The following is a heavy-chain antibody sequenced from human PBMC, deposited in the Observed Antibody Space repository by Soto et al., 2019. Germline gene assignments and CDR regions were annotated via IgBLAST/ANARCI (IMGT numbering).Heavy chain of an antibody. CDR2: IYYSGST. V-gene: IGHV4-31*03. CDR3: ARGSVITEFYFQH. J-gene: IGHJ1*01. Sequence: SETLSLTYTVSGGSIISGGYYWSWIRQHPGKGLEWIGYIYYSGSTYYNPSLKSRVTISVDTSKNQFSLKLSSVTAADTAVYYCARGSVITEFYFQHWGQGTLVTVSS. CDR1: GGSIISGGYY. D-gene: IGHD3-22*01.